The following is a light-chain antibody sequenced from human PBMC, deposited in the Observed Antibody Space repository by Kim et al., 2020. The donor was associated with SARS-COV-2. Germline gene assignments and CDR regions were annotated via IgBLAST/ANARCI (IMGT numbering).Light chain of an antibody. V-gene: IGLV2-11*01. CDR1: STNIGGYDY. CDR3: CSYAGTYTWV. J-gene: IGLJ3*02. CDR2: DVT. Sequence: SALAQPRSVSGSPGQSITISCAGTSTNIGGYDYVSWYQQHPGKVPKLMIYDVTRRPSGVPDRFSGSKSGSTASLTISWLQAEDEADYYCCSYAGTYTWVFGGGTQLIVL.